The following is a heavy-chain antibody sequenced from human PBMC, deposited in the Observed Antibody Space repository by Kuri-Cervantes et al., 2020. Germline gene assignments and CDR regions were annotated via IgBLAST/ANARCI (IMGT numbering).Heavy chain of an antibody. D-gene: IGHD2-2*01. Sequence: GSLRLSCTISGYSISIGYYWAWIRQPPGKGLEWIGYIYYSGSTNYNPSLKSRVTISVDTSKNQFSLKLSSVTAADTAVYYCARAPYQLLSPGHDAFDIWGQGTMVTVSS. CDR2: IYYSGST. J-gene: IGHJ3*02. CDR3: ARAPYQLLSPGHDAFDI. V-gene: IGHV4-61*01. CDR1: GYSISIGYY.